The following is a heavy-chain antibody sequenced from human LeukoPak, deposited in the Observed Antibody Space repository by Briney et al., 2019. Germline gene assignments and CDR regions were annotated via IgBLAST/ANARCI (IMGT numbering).Heavy chain of an antibody. J-gene: IGHJ3*02. D-gene: IGHD3-22*01. V-gene: IGHV4-30-2*01. CDR3: ARRWNYKDSIDI. Sequence: SQTLSLTCTVSGGSISSGGYYWSWIRQPPGKGLEWIGYIYHSGSTYYNPSLKSRVTISVDRSKNQFSLKLSSVTAADTAVYYCARRWNYKDSIDIWGQGKMVAVSS. CDR2: IYHSGST. CDR1: GGSISSGGYY.